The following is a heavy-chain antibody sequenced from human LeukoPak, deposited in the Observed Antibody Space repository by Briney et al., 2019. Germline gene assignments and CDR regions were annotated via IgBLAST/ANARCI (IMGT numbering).Heavy chain of an antibody. Sequence: ASVKVSCKASGYTFTSYYMHWVRQAPGQGLEWMGIINPSGGSTSYAQKFQGRVTITADESTRTAYMELSSLRSEDTAVYYCARVTGGRYCSTTSCYTRGWFDPWGQGTLVTVSS. CDR1: GYTFTSYY. V-gene: IGHV1-46*01. D-gene: IGHD2-2*02. J-gene: IGHJ5*02. CDR2: INPSGGST. CDR3: ARVTGGRYCSTTSCYTRGWFDP.